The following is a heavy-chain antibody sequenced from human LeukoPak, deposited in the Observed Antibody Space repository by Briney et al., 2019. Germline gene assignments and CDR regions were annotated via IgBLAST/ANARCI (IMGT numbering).Heavy chain of an antibody. V-gene: IGHV4-34*01. Sequence: SETLSLTCAVYGGSFSGYYWSWIRQPPGNGLEWIGEINRSGSTNYNPSLKSRVTISVDTSKNQFSLRLSSVTAADTAVYYCASTGSYDYVWGSYRHPYDYWGQGTLVTVSS. CDR2: INRSGST. CDR1: GGSFSGYY. J-gene: IGHJ4*02. D-gene: IGHD3-16*02. CDR3: ASTGSYDYVWGSYRHPYDY.